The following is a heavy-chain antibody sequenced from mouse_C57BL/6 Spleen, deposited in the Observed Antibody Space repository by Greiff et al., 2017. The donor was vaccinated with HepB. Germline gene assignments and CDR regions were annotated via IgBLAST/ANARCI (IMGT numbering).Heavy chain of an antibody. Sequence: EVQGVESGGGLVQPGGSMKLSCVASGFTFSNYWMNWVRQSPEKGLEWVAQIRLKSDNYATHYAESVKGRFTISRDDSKSSVYLQMNNLRAEDTGIYYCIFRYFDYWGQGTTLTVSS. J-gene: IGHJ2*01. CDR3: IFRYFDY. V-gene: IGHV6-3*01. CDR1: GFTFSNYW. CDR2: IRLKSDNYAT.